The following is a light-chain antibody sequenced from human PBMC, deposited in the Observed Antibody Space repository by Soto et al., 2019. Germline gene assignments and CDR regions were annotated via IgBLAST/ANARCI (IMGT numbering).Light chain of an antibody. CDR1: QIVTASY. CDR3: LQYGSSPST. Sequence: DIVLTQSPGSLALAPGDRATLSCRASQIVTASYLAWYQHKPGQAPRLLINGASTRTTGIPDRCSGSGSGTDFTLTISRLEPEDFAVYYCLQYGSSPSTFGQGTKLEIK. V-gene: IGKV3-20*01. CDR2: GAS. J-gene: IGKJ2*01.